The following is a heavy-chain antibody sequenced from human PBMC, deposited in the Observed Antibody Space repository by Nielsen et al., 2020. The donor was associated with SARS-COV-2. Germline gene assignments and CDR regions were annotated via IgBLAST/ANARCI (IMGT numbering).Heavy chain of an antibody. J-gene: IGHJ4*02. CDR2: INAGNGNT. CDR1: GYTFTSFA. V-gene: IGHV1-3*01. Sequence: ASVKVSCKTSGYTFTSFAIHWVRQAPGQSLEWMGWINAGNGNTKYSQKFQGRVTMTRDTSANTANMELSSLSSEDTAVYYCARITPSSGWDYWGQGTLVTVSS. CDR3: ARITPSSGWDY. D-gene: IGHD6-19*01.